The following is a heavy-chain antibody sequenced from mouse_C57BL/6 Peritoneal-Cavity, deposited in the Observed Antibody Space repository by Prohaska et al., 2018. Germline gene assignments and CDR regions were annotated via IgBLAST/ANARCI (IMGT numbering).Heavy chain of an antibody. D-gene: IGHD1-1*01. CDR2: IYPSDSET. J-gene: IGHJ2*01. V-gene: IGHV1-61*01. CDR1: RYTFTSYW. Sequence: TPGSSVQLSCKASRYTFTSYWMDWVKQRPGQGLEWIGNIYPSDSETHYNQKFKDKATLTVDKSSSTAYMQLSSLTSEDSAVYYCARDYDFDYWGQGTTLTVSS. CDR3: ARDYDFDY.